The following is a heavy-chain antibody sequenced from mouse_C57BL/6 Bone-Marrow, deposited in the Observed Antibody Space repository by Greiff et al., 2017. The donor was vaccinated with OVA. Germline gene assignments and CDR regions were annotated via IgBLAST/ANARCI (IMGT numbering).Heavy chain of an antibody. J-gene: IGHJ2*01. Sequence: VQLVESGAELVRPGTSVKVSCKASGYAFTNYLIEWVKQRPGQGLEWIGVINPGSGGTNYNEKFKGKATLTADKSSSTAYMQLSSLTSEDSAVYFCARADNLYFDYWGQGTTLTVSS. V-gene: IGHV1-54*01. CDR2: INPGSGGT. CDR3: ARADNLYFDY. CDR1: GYAFTNYL. D-gene: IGHD1-3*01.